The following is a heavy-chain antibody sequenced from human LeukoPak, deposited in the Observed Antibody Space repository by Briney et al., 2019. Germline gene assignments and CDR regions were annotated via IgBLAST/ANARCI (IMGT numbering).Heavy chain of an antibody. Sequence: GGSLRLSCAASGFTFSSYDMHWLRQVTGKGLEWVSSISTTGDTHYAVSVKGRFTISRENAKNSLYLQMSSLSAGDTAVYYCARSFYGDYPYWGQGTLVTVSS. CDR2: ISTTGDT. CDR1: GFTFSSYD. CDR3: ARSFYGDYPY. V-gene: IGHV3-13*01. D-gene: IGHD4-17*01. J-gene: IGHJ4*02.